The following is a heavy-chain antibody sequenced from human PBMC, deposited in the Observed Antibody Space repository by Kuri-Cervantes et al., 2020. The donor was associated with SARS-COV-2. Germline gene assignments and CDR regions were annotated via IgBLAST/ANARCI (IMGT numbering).Heavy chain of an antibody. D-gene: IGHD1-7*01. V-gene: IGHV3-23*01. J-gene: IGHJ6*02. CDR1: GFTFSSYA. Sequence: GGSLSLACAASGFTFSSYAMSWVRQAPGKGLGWVSVISGSGTGAYYADSVKGRFTISRDNSKNTLYLQMNSLRAEDTAVYFCAKDPTATTEYYYAMDVWGQGTTVTVSS. CDR2: ISGSGTGA. CDR3: AKDPTATTEYYYAMDV.